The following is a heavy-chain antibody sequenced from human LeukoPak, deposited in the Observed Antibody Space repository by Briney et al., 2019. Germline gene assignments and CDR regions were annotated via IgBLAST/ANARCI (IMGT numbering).Heavy chain of an antibody. Sequence: SETLSLTCTVSGGSISSSSYYWGWIHQPPGKGLEWIGSIFYSGSTYYNPSLRSRVTVSVDTSKNQFSLKLSSVTAADTAVYYCARVDYYDSSGPFSYFDPWGQGTLVTVSS. CDR2: IFYSGST. CDR1: GGSISSSSYY. V-gene: IGHV4-39*07. D-gene: IGHD3-22*01. CDR3: ARVDYYDSSGPFSYFDP. J-gene: IGHJ5*02.